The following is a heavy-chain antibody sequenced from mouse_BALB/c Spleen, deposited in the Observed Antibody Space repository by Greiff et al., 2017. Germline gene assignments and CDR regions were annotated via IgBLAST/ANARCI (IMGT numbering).Heavy chain of an antibody. CDR3: ARLRDYDDSPWFAY. CDR2: INPYNDGT. J-gene: IGHJ3*01. Sequence: EVQLQQSGPELVKPGASVKMSCKASGYTFTSYVMHWVKQKPGQGLEWIGYINPYNDGTKYNEKFKGKATLTSDKSSSTAYMELSSLTSEDSAVYYCARLRDYDDSPWFAYWGQGTLVTVSA. V-gene: IGHV1-14*01. CDR1: GYTFTSYV. D-gene: IGHD2-4*01.